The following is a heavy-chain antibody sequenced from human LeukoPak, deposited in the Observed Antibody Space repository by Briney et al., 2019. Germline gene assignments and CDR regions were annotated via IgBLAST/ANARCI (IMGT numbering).Heavy chain of an antibody. CDR1: GFNFSNYE. Sequence: GGSLRLSCAASGFNFSNYEFNWVRQAPGRGLEWVSYISRSGSFITYGDSVKGRFTISRDNAKNSLYLQMNSLRAEDTAVYYCARDGGHSSGDDCNHFDYWGQGTLVTVSS. D-gene: IGHD2-21*02. V-gene: IGHV3-48*03. CDR2: ISRSGSFI. CDR3: ARDGGHSSGDDCNHFDY. J-gene: IGHJ4*02.